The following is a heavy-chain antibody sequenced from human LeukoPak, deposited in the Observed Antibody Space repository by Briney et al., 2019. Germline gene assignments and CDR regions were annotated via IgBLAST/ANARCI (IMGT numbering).Heavy chain of an antibody. CDR3: ARDLGSHFDF. D-gene: IGHD2-15*01. CDR1: GFIFSRYG. CDR2: IRFDGSNR. V-gene: IGHV3-30*02. Sequence: GGSLRLSCTASGFIFSRYGIHWVRQAPGKGLEWVALIRFDGSNRYYADSVKGRFSISRDNGKNTLYLQMHSLRAEDTSVYYCARDLGSHFDFWGQGTLVTVSS. J-gene: IGHJ4*02.